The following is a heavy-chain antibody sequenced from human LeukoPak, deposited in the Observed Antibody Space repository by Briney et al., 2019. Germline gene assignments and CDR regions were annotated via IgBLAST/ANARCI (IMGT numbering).Heavy chain of an antibody. J-gene: IGHJ4*02. D-gene: IGHD5-24*01. CDR1: GGSVSSSRYY. Sequence: SETLSLTCPVSGGSVSSSRYYWGWIRQPPGKGLEWIGSIYYSGNTYYNPSLKSRVTISVDTSKNQFSLKLSSVTAADTAVYYCARHRGYNQRPPDYWGQGTLVTVSS. CDR3: ARHRGYNQRPPDY. CDR2: IYYSGNT. V-gene: IGHV4-39*01.